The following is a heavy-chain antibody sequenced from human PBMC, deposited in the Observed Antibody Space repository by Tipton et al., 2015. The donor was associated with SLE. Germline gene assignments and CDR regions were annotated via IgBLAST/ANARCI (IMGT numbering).Heavy chain of an antibody. CDR1: DDSISYYY. V-gene: IGHV4-59*01. CDR2: IHSSGST. J-gene: IGHJ6*02. Sequence: TLSLTCTLSDDSISYYYCSWMRQSPGKGLEWIGYIHSSGSTNYNPSLKSRVSISVDTSKNQFSLRLSSVTAADTAVYYCARTIYGDYVFSYYYDMDVWGQGTTVTVSS. CDR3: ARTIYGDYVFSYYYDMDV. D-gene: IGHD4-17*01.